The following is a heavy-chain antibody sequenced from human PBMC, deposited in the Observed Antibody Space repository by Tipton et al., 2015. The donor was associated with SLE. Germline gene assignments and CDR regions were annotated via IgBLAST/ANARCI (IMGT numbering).Heavy chain of an antibody. J-gene: IGHJ6*03. CDR3: ARVGDYYYMDV. CDR2: FYHRGTT. V-gene: IGHV4-38-2*02. CDR1: GHSISSGFY. Sequence: TLSLTCSVSGHSISSGFYWGWIRQSPGKGLEWIGNFYHRGTTYYNPSLKSRVTISIDTSNNQFSLRLTSVTAADTAVYFCARVGDYYYMDVWGKGTTVTVSS. D-gene: IGHD3-16*01.